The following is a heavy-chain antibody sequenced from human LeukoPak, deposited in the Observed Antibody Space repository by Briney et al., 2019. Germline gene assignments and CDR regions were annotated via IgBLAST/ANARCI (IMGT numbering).Heavy chain of an antibody. Sequence: GGSLRLSCAASGFTFSSYGMHWVRQAPGEGLEWVAFIRYDGSNKYYADSVKGRFTISRDNSKNTLYLQMNSLRAEDTAVYYCARDHLGSHGYWGQGTLVTVSS. D-gene: IGHD3-16*01. V-gene: IGHV3-30*02. CDR2: IRYDGSNK. J-gene: IGHJ4*02. CDR3: ARDHLGSHGY. CDR1: GFTFSSYG.